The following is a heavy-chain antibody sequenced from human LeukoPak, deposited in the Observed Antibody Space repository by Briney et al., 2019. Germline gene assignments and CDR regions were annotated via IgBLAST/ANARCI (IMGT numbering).Heavy chain of an antibody. D-gene: IGHD6-13*01. J-gene: IGHJ4*02. V-gene: IGHV3-23*01. CDR1: GFTFSTYA. CDR2: ISGTGDST. CDR3: ARRYSSSWYYFDY. Sequence: GSLRLSCAASGFTFSTYALNWVRQAPGKGLEWVSVISGTGDSTYYADSVKGRFTISRDNSKNTLYLQMNSLRAEDTAIYYCARRYSSSWYYFDYWGQGTLVTVSS.